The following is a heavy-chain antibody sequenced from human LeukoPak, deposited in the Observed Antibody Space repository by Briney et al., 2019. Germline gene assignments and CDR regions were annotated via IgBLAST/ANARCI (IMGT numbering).Heavy chain of an antibody. J-gene: IGHJ4*02. V-gene: IGHV1-69*04. CDR3: AREVDLVGATIAWDY. CDR2: IIPILGIA. D-gene: IGHD1-26*01. CDR1: GGTFSSYA. Sequence: SVKVSCKASGGTFSSYAISWVRQAPGQGLEWMGRIIPILGIANYAQKFQGRVTITADKSTSTAYIELSSLRSEDTAVYYCAREVDLVGATIAWDYWGQGTLVTVSS.